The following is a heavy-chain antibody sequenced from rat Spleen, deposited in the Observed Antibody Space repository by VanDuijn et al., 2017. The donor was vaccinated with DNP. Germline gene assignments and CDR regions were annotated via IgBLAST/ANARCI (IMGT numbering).Heavy chain of an antibody. CDR1: GFSLTSYH. V-gene: IGHV2-27*01. Sequence: QVQLMESGPGLVQPSQTLSLTCTVSGFSLTSYHVHWVRQPPGKGLEWMGRIQSDGNTEYNSVLKSRLSISRDTSKSQVFLKMDSVQTEDTAMYFCARSQGYYYDGSYYPFAYWGQGILVTVSS. CDR2: IQSDGNT. CDR3: ARSQGYYYDGSYYPFAY. D-gene: IGHD1-12*02. J-gene: IGHJ3*01.